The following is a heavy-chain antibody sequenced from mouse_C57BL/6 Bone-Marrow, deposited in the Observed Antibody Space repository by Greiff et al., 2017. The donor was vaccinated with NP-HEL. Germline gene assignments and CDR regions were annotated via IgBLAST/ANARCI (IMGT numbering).Heavy chain of an antibody. D-gene: IGHD1-1*01. J-gene: IGHJ4*01. Sequence: QVQLQQSGPELVKPGASVKISCKASGYSFTSYYIHWVKQRPGQGLEWIGWIYPGSGNTKYNEKFKGKATLTADTSSSTAYMQLSSLTSEDSAVYYCARPHYYGSSYAYYYAMDYWGQGTSVTVSS. CDR1: GYSFTSYY. CDR3: ARPHYYGSSYAYYYAMDY. CDR2: IYPGSGNT. V-gene: IGHV1-66*01.